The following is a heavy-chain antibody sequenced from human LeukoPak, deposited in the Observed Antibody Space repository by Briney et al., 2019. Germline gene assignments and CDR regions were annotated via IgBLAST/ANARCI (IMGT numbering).Heavy chain of an antibody. V-gene: IGHV3-48*04. D-gene: IGHD3-22*01. Sequence: GGSLRLSCVASGLTFSNYAMSWVRQAPGKGLEWVSYISSSSSTIYYADSVKGRFTISRDNAKNSLYLQMNSLRAEDTAVYYCAREWLSDAFDIWGQGTMVTVSS. CDR3: AREWLSDAFDI. CDR2: ISSSSSTI. J-gene: IGHJ3*02. CDR1: GLTFSNYA.